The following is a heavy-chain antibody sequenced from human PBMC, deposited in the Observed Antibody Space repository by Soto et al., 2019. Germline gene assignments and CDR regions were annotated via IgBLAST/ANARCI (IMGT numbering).Heavy chain of an antibody. D-gene: IGHD2-8*01. CDR2: IYAGTIT. CDR3: ATTILIRYFEN. V-gene: IGHV3-53*01. CDR1: GITVSSYY. Sequence: GGSLRLSCAVSGITVSSYYMSWVRQAAGKGLEWVSVIYAGTITYYAVSVKGRFTIYRDNAKNTVLLEMRSLRAEDTAMYYCATTILIRYFENWGQGAPVSVSS. J-gene: IGHJ4*02.